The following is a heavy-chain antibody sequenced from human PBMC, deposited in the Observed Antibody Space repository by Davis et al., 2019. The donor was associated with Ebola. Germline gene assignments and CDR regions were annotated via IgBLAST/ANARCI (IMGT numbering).Heavy chain of an antibody. CDR2: IYYSGST. CDR3: ARSVFYDSTGYFVHWYYNL. V-gene: IGHV4-59*01. D-gene: IGHD3-22*01. J-gene: IGHJ2*01. Sequence: SETLSLTCTVSGGSISSYYWSWIRQPPGKGLEWIGYIYYSGSTNYNPSLKSRALISVDTSKNHFSLSLSSVTAADTAIYYCARSVFYDSTGYFVHWYYNLWGRGTLVTVSS. CDR1: GGSISSYY.